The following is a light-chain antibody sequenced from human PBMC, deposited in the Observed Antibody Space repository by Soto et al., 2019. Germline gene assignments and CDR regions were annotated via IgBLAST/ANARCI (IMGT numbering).Light chain of an antibody. CDR2: AAS. CDR3: QQLNSYPRT. V-gene: IGKV1-9*01. CDR1: QTISSW. J-gene: IGKJ1*01. Sequence: DIQMTQSPSTLSGSVGDRVTITCRASQTISSWLAWYQQKPGKAPKLLIYAASTLQSGVPSRFSGSGSGTEFTLTISSLQPEDFAVYYCQQLNSYPRTFGQGTKVDIK.